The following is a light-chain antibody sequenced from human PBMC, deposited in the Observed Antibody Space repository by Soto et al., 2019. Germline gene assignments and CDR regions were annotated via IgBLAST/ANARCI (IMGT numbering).Light chain of an antibody. J-gene: IGKJ5*01. CDR1: QSVTSSY. CDR3: QQRSNWPSIT. Sequence: EIVLTQSPGTLSFSAWQRGTIFSSSTQSVTSSYLAWYQQKPGQAPRLLIYDASNRATGIPARFSGSGSGTDFTLTISSLEPEDFAVYYCQQRSNWPSITFGQGTRLEIK. CDR2: DAS. V-gene: IGKV3-11*01.